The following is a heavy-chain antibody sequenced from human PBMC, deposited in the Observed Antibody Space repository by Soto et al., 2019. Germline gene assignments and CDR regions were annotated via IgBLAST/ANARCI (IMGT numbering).Heavy chain of an antibody. Sequence: PGGSLRLSCAASGFVFRNYATTWVRQAPGKGLEWVSAITGSGDSAYYADAGKGRFTISRDNSNNTLSLQMNSLRADDTAVYYCTKVLSAEQFYPSDSGGKGTLVTV. CDR3: TKVLSAEQFYPSDS. J-gene: IGHJ4*02. CDR2: ITGSGDSA. D-gene: IGHD6-19*01. CDR1: GFVFRNYA. V-gene: IGHV3-23*01.